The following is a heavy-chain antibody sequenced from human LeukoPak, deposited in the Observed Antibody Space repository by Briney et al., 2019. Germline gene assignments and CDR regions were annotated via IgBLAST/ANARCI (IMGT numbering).Heavy chain of an antibody. CDR3: ARTADISTGFGSDY. D-gene: IGHD3-9*01. Sequence: GESLKISCKGSGYRFTSYWIVWVRQMPGKGLEWMGIMYPGDPDTRYSPSFQGQVTTSADKSISTAYLQWSSLKASDTAMYYCARTADISTGFGSDYWGQGTLVTVSS. CDR2: MYPGDPDT. CDR1: GYRFTSYW. V-gene: IGHV5-51*01. J-gene: IGHJ4*02.